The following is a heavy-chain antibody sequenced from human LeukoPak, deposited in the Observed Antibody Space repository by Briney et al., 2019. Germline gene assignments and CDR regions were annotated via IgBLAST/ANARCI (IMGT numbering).Heavy chain of an antibody. V-gene: IGHV3-23*01. D-gene: IGHD4/OR15-4a*01. CDR2: ISGDGVSP. Sequence: PGGSLRPSCAASGFTFNNYALTWVRQTPGKGRECVSAISGDGVSPYYVDSVRGRFTISRDNSKNTLYLQMNSLRVEDTAVYFCARDPGAVPYFFDNWGQGTLVTVSS. CDR1: GFTFNNYA. J-gene: IGHJ4*02. CDR3: ARDPGAVPYFFDN.